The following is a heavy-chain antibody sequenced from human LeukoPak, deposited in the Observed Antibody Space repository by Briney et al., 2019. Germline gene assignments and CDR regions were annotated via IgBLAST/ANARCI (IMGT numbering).Heavy chain of an antibody. CDR3: ASLMSGYGPRRLDY. J-gene: IGHJ4*02. D-gene: IGHD3-3*01. CDR2: ISSSSSYI. V-gene: IGHV3-21*01. Sequence: PGGSLRLSCAASGFTFRSYWMNWVRQAPGKGLEWVSSISSSSSYIYYADSVKGRFTISRDNAKNSLYLQMNSLRAEDTAVYYCASLMSGYGPRRLDYWGQGTLVTVSS. CDR1: GFTFRSYW.